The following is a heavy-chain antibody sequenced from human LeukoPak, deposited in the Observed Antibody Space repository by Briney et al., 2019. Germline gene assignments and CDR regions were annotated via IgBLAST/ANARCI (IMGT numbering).Heavy chain of an antibody. V-gene: IGHV4-4*02. J-gene: IGHJ4*02. CDR2: IYHSGNT. D-gene: IGHD1-26*01. CDR1: GGSIGSTNW. CDR3: AWTGIVGGTSIDD. Sequence: SETLSLTCAVSGGSIGSTNWWSWVRQLPGKELEWIGEIYHSGNTNYNPSLKSRVTISADKSKNQFSLKLSSVTAADTAVYYCAWTGIVGGTSIDDWGQGTLVTVSS.